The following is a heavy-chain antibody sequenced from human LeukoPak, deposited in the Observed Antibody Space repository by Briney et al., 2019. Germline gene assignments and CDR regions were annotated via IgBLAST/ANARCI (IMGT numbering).Heavy chain of an antibody. V-gene: IGHV3-23*01. Sequence: PGGSLRLSCAASGFTFSSYAMSWVRQAPGKGLEWVSAISGSGGGTYYADSVKGRFTISRDNSKNTLYLQMNSLRAEDTAVYYCAKRETYYYDSSGYWLDYWGQGTLVTVSS. CDR1: GFTFSSYA. D-gene: IGHD3-22*01. CDR2: ISGSGGGT. J-gene: IGHJ4*02. CDR3: AKRETYYYDSSGYWLDY.